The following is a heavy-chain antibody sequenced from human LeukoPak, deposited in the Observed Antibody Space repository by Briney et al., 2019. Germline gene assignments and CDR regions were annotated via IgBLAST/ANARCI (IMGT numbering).Heavy chain of an antibody. V-gene: IGHV4-59*01. D-gene: IGHD3-22*01. CDR2: IYHSGST. Sequence: PSETLSLICTVSGGSITSYYWSWIRQPPGKGLEWIGYIYHSGSTNYNPSLKSRVTISVDTSKNQFSLKLSSVTAADTAVYYCARDYDSSGYYGNWGQGTLVTVSS. CDR3: ARDYDSSGYYGN. CDR1: GGSITSYY. J-gene: IGHJ4*02.